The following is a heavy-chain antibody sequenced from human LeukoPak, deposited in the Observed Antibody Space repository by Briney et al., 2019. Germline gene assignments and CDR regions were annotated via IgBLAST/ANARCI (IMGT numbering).Heavy chain of an antibody. CDR3: ARRAGAYSHPYDY. CDR1: GLTVSTNS. Sequence: PGGSLRLSCTVSGLTVSTNSMSWVRQAPGKGLEWVSFIYSDNTHYSDSVQGRLTVSRDNSKNTLYLQMNSLRADDTAVYYCARRAGAYSHPYDYWGQGTLVTVSS. V-gene: IGHV3-53*01. D-gene: IGHD4/OR15-4a*01. J-gene: IGHJ4*02. CDR2: IYSDNT.